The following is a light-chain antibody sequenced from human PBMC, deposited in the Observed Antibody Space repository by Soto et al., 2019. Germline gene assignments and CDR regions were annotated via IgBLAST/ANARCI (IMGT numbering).Light chain of an antibody. CDR2: GNN. J-gene: IGLJ3*02. CDR3: AAWDDSLNGVV. CDR1: NSNIGSNS. V-gene: IGLV1-44*01. Sequence: QSVLSQAPSASGTPGQGVTISCSGSNSNIGSNSVNWYQQLPRTSPKLIIFGNNQRPSGAPDRFSGSKSGTSASLAISGLQSEDEADYYCAAWDDSLNGVVFGGGTKVTVL.